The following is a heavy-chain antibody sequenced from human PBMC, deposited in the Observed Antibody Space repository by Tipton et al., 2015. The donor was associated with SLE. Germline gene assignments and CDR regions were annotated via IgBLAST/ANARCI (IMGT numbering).Heavy chain of an antibody. CDR3: ARVWSDYSGGDY. D-gene: IGHD3-3*01. J-gene: IGHJ4*02. CDR1: GFTFSSYA. CDR2: ISTNGGST. V-gene: IGHV3-64*01. Sequence: SLRLSCAASGFTFSSYAMHWVRQAPGKGLEYVSAISTNGGSTYYANSVKGRFTISRDNSKNTLYLQMGSLRAEDMAVYYCARVWSDYSGGDYWGQGTLVTVAS.